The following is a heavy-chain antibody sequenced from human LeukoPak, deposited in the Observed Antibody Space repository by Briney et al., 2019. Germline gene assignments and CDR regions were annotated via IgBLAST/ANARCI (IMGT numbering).Heavy chain of an antibody. D-gene: IGHD5-24*01. CDR3: AKDRNGWATNKPDAFDI. J-gene: IGHJ3*02. V-gene: IGHV3-30*02. CDR1: GFTFSSYG. CDR2: IRYDGSNK. Sequence: GGSLRLSCAASGFTFSSYGMHWVRQAPGKGLEWVAFIRYDGSNKYYADSVKGRFTISRDNSKNTLYLQMNSLRAEDTAVYYCAKDRNGWATNKPDAFDIWGQGTMVTVSS.